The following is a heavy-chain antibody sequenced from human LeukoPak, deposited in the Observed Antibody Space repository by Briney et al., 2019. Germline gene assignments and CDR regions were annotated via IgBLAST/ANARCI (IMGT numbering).Heavy chain of an antibody. CDR3: ARGVVVVASAPYYFDY. J-gene: IGHJ4*02. Sequence: PSETLSLTCTVSGGSISSYYWSWIRQPPGKGLEWIGYIYYSGSTNYNPSLKSRVTISVDTSKNQFSLKLSSVTAADTAVYYCARGVVVVASAPYYFDYWGQGTLVTVSS. D-gene: IGHD2-15*01. V-gene: IGHV4-59*01. CDR1: GGSISSYY. CDR2: IYYSGST.